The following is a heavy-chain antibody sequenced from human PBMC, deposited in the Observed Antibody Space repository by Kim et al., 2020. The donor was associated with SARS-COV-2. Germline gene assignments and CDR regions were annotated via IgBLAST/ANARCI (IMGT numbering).Heavy chain of an antibody. D-gene: IGHD3-3*01. CDR2: IWYDGSNK. J-gene: IGHJ4*02. CDR3: ARGVPRWDFWSGYSDY. CDR1: GFTFSSYG. Sequence: GGSLRLSCAASGFTFSSYGMHWVRQAPGKGLEWVAVIWYDGSNKYYADSVKGRFTISRDNSKNTLYLQMNSLRAEDTAVYYCARGVPRWDFWSGYSDYWGQGTLVTVSS. V-gene: IGHV3-33*01.